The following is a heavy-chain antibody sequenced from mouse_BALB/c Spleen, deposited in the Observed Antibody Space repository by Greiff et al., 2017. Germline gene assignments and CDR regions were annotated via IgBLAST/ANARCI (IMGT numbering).Heavy chain of an antibody. CDR2: ISSGGST. CDR3: ARDGYTYAMDY. J-gene: IGHJ4*01. Sequence: DVMLVESGGGLVKPGGSLKLSCAASGFTFSSYAISWVRQTPEKRLEWVASISSGGSTYYPDSVKGRFTISRDNARNILYLQMSSLRSEDTAMYYCARDGYTYAMDYWGQGTSVTVSS. CDR1: GFTFSSYA. V-gene: IGHV5-6-5*01. D-gene: IGHD2-2*01.